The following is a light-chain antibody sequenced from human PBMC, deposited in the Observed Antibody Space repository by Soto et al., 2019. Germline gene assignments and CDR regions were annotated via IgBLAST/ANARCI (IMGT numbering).Light chain of an antibody. CDR1: QSISSY. J-gene: IGKJ4*01. Sequence: DIQMTQSPSSLSASVGDRVTITCRASQSISSYLNWYQQKPGKAPKLLIYAASSLQSGVPSRFSGSGSGTDFPLTIAGLQPEDSASYFCQQSISAPLTFGGGTKVEIK. V-gene: IGKV1-39*01. CDR2: AAS. CDR3: QQSISAPLT.